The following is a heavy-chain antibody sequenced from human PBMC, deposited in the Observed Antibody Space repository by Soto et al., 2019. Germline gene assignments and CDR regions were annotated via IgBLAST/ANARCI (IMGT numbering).Heavy chain of an antibody. J-gene: IGHJ6*02. D-gene: IGHD3-22*01. Sequence: GGSRRRSWAAAGMTFNNYARTWGRNAPEKGLDCVGSTSVRRGVPLNADSVKCRFSLSRDNSKTTLYLEMHSQRAEDTALSFSANASPFSSGSSPYHYGLDVWGQGTRVTASS. CDR3: ANASPFSSGSSPYHYGLDV. V-gene: IGHV3-23*01. CDR2: TSVRRGVP. CDR1: GMTFNNYA.